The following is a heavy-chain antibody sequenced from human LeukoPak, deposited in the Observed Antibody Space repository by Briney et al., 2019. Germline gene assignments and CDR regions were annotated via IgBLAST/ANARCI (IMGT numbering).Heavy chain of an antibody. CDR3: ARGNWNYRGYYYYYMDV. CDR1: GYSISSGYY. V-gene: IGHV4-38-2*02. J-gene: IGHJ6*03. D-gene: IGHD1-7*01. CDR2: IYYSGST. Sequence: SETLSLTCTVSGYSISSGYYWGWIRQPPGKGLEWIGSIYYSGSTYYNPSLKSRVTISVDTSKNQFSLKLSSVTAADTAVYYCARGNWNYRGYYYYYMDVWGKGTTVTVSS.